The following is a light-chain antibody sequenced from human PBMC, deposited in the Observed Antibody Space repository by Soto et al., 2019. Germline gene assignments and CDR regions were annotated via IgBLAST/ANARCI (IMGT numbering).Light chain of an antibody. V-gene: IGLV2-14*01. CDR2: EVI. J-gene: IGLJ1*01. Sequence: QSALTQPASVSGSPGQSITISCTGTSSDVGAYNYVSWYQQHPGKVPKLMIYEVINRPSGVSNRFSGSKSGNTASLTISGLQAEDEADYYCGSYTSASTLVFGTGTKVTVL. CDR3: GSYTSASTLV. CDR1: SSDVGAYNY.